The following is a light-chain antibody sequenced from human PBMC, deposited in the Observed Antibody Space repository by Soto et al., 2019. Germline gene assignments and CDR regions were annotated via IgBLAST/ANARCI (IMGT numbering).Light chain of an antibody. Sequence: QAVVTQEPSLTVSPGGTVTLTCASSTGPVTSDYFPNWIHQKLGQAPRPLIYSISNKHSWTPARFSGSLLGDKAALTLSGVQPEDEAEYYCLLYYGGAQVFGGGTKLTVL. CDR1: TGPVTSDYF. CDR2: SIS. CDR3: LLYYGGAQV. V-gene: IGLV7-43*01. J-gene: IGLJ3*02.